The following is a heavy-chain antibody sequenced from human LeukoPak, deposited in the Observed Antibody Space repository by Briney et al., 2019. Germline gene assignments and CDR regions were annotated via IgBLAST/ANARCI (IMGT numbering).Heavy chain of an antibody. J-gene: IGHJ3*02. CDR3: ARYSPYYDSSGYAFDI. V-gene: IGHV4-59*01. CDR2: IYYSGST. Sequence: SETLSLTCTVSGGSISSYYWSWIRQPPGKGLEWIGYIYYSGSTNYNPSLKSRCTISVDTSKNQFSLKLSSVTAADTAVYYCARYSPYYDSSGYAFDIWGQGTMVTVSS. D-gene: IGHD3-22*01. CDR1: GGSISSYY.